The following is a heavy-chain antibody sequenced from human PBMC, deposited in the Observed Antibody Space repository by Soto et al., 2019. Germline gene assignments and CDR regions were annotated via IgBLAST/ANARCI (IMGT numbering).Heavy chain of an antibody. CDR2: ISWNSGSI. D-gene: IGHD1-1*01. V-gene: IGHV3-9*01. CDR3: AKDAVEDSQYGPYYFDY. CDR1: GFAFDDYA. J-gene: IGHJ4*02. Sequence: PGGSLRLSCAASGFAFDDYAMHWVRQAPGKGLEWVSGISWNSGSIGYADSVKGRFTISRDNAKNSLYLQMNSLRAEDTALYYCAKDAVEDSQYGPYYFDYWGQGTLVTVSS.